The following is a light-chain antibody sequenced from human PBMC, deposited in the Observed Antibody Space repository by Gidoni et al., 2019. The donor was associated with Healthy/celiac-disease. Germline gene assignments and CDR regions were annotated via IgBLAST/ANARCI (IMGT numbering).Light chain of an antibody. CDR2: LGS. CDR1: QSLLHSNGYNY. CDR3: MQALQTPWT. V-gene: IGKV2-28*01. J-gene: IGKJ1*01. Sequence: DIVMTQSPLSLPVTPGEPASISCRSSQSLLHSNGYNYLDWYLQKPGQSPQLLIYLGSNRASGVPDRFSGSGSGTDFTLKISRVEAEDVGVYYCMQALQTPWTFXXXIKVEIK.